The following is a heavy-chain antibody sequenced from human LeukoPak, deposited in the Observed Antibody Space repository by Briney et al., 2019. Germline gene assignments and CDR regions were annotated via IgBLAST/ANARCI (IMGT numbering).Heavy chain of an antibody. V-gene: IGHV4-31*02. CDR2: ISYSGNT. CDR3: ASSGSRGFDC. Sequence: PSQTLSLVCGVSGGSIISGVSDWSWIRQHPGKGLEWIGYISYSGNTYYNPSLKSRISISVDTSKNQFSLKLNSLTVADTAVYYCASSGSRGFDCWGQGTLVTVSS. CDR1: GGSIISGVSD. D-gene: IGHD6-13*01. J-gene: IGHJ4*02.